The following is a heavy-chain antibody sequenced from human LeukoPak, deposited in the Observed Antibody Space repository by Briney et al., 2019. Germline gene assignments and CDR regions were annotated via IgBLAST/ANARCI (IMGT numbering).Heavy chain of an antibody. CDR3: ARGTVGATWAY. CDR1: GFTVSSNY. V-gene: IGHV3-53*01. Sequence: GGSLRLSCAASGFTVSSNYMSWVRQAPGKGLEWVSVIYSGGSTYYADSVKGRFTISRDNSKNTLYLKMNSLRAEDTAVYYCARGTVGATWAYWGQGTLVTVSS. J-gene: IGHJ4*02. CDR2: IYSGGST. D-gene: IGHD1-26*01.